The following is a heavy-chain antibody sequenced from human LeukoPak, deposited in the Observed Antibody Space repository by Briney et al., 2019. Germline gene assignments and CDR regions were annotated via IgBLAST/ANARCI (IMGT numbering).Heavy chain of an antibody. D-gene: IGHD6-19*01. V-gene: IGHV1-69*13. CDR2: IIPIFGTA. J-gene: IGHJ4*02. Sequence: SVKVSCKASGYTFTSYAISWVRQAPGQGLEWVGGIIPIFGTANYVQKFQGRVTITADESTSTAYMELSSLRSEDTAVYYCASRFNSAWYAFDYWGQGTLVTVSS. CDR1: GYTFTSYA. CDR3: ASRFNSAWYAFDY.